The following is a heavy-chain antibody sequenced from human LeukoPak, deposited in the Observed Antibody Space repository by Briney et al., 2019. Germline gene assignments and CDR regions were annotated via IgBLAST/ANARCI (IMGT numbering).Heavy chain of an antibody. CDR2: ISGSGGST. J-gene: IGHJ4*02. Sequence: GGSLRLSCAASGFTFSSYAVSWVRQAPGKGLEWVSAISGSGGSTYYADSVKGRFTISRDNSKNTLYLQMNSLRAEDTAVYYRATKRRFLEWLPTYWGQGTLVTVSS. CDR1: GFTFSSYA. V-gene: IGHV3-23*01. D-gene: IGHD3-3*01. CDR3: ATKRRFLEWLPTY.